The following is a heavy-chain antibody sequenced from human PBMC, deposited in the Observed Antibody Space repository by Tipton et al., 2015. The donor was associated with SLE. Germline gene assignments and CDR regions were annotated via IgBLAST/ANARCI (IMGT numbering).Heavy chain of an antibody. D-gene: IGHD6-19*01. V-gene: IGHV3-21*03. CDR2: ISSSSSYI. CDR3: ARDRGSGWFNFDY. CDR1: GFTFSSYS. Sequence: SLRLSCAASGFTFSSYSMNWVRQAPGKGLEWVSSISSSSSYIYYADSVKGRFTISRDNAKNSLYLQMNGLRAEDTAVYYCARDRGSGWFNFDYWGQGTLVTVSS. J-gene: IGHJ4*02.